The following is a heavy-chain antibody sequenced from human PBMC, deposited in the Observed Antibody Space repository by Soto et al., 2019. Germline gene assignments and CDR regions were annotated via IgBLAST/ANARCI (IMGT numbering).Heavy chain of an antibody. CDR3: ARDLWSSSGYRGNYYYGKDV. V-gene: IGHV1-2*04. CDR2: INPNSGGT. CDR1: GYTFTGYY. D-gene: IGHD6-13*01. Sequence: GPSVKVSCKASGYTFTGYYMHWVRQAPGQGLEWMGWINPNSGGTNYAQKFQGWVTMTRDTSISTAYMELSRLRSDDTAVYYCARDLWSSSGYRGNYYYGKDVWGQGTTVTVSS. J-gene: IGHJ6*02.